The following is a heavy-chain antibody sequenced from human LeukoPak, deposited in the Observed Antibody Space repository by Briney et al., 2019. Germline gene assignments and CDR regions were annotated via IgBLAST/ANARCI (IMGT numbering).Heavy chain of an antibody. CDR3: ARETYGSGIFGY. D-gene: IGHD3-10*01. Sequence: SETLSLTCAVSGGSISSGGYSWSWIRQPPGKGLEWIGYIYHSGSTYYNPSLKSRVTISVDRSKNQFSLKLSSVTAADTAVYYCARETYGSGIFGYWGQGTLVTVSS. CDR2: IYHSGST. CDR1: GGSISSGGYS. J-gene: IGHJ4*02. V-gene: IGHV4-30-2*01.